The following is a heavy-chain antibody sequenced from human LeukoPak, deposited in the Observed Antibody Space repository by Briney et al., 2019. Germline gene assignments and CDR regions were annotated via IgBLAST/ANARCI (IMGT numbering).Heavy chain of an antibody. CDR2: ISSSSSYI. J-gene: IGHJ6*03. D-gene: IGHD3-9*01. V-gene: IGHV3-21*01. Sequence: PGGSLRLSCAASGFTFSSYSMNWVRQAPGKGLERVSSISSSSSYIYYADSVKGRFTISRDNANNSLYLQMNSLRAEDTAVYYCARGPPNYDILTGYYYYYYYMDVWGKGTTVTVSS. CDR1: GFTFSSYS. CDR3: ARGPPNYDILTGYYYYYYYMDV.